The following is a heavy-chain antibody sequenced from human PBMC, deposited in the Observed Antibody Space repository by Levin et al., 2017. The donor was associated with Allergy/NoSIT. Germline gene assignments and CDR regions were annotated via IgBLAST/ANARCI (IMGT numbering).Heavy chain of an antibody. V-gene: IGHV1-46*01. CDR3: ATYCSGGSCYSSEDYYYGMDV. CDR1: GYTFTSYY. D-gene: IGHD2-15*01. J-gene: IGHJ6*02. Sequence: GASVKVSCKASGYTFTSYYMHWVRQAPGQGLEWMGIINPSGGSTSYAQKFQGRVTMTRDTSTSTVYMELSSLRSEDTAVYYCATYCSGGSCYSSEDYYYGMDVWGQGTTVTVSS. CDR2: INPSGGST.